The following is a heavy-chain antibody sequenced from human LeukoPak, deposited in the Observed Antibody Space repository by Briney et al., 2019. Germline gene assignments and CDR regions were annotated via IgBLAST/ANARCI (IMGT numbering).Heavy chain of an antibody. CDR1: GGSISNYY. CDR3: ARRISGDYGNWPDP. D-gene: IGHD4-17*01. J-gene: IGHJ5*02. Sequence: PSETLSLTCTVSGGSISNYYWNWIRQPPGKRLEWVGSVYHSGNTNYNPSLGSRVTMSVDTSKNQFSLKLSSVTATDTAVYYCARRISGDYGNWPDPWGQGTLVTVSS. V-gene: IGHV4-59*01. CDR2: VYHSGNT.